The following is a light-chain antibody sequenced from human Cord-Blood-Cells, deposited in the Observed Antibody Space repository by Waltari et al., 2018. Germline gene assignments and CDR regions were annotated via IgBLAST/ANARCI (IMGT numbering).Light chain of an antibody. J-gene: IGLJ3*02. CDR2: GNS. CDR1: SSNIGAGYD. Sequence: QSVLTQPPSVSGAPGQRVTISCTGSSSNIGAGYDVPWYQQLPGTAPKLLIYGNSNRHSGVPDRFSGSKSGTSASLAITGLQAEDEADYYCQSYDSSLSGSVFGGGTKLTVL. V-gene: IGLV1-40*01. CDR3: QSYDSSLSGSV.